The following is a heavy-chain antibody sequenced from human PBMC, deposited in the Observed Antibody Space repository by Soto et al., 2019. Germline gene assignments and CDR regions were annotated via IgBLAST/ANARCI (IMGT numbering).Heavy chain of an antibody. Sequence: SETLSLTCAVSGGSISSGGYSWSWTRQPPGKGLEWIGYIYHSGSTYYNPSLKSRVTISVDSSKNQFSLKLSSVTAADTAVYYCARGPFLAYCGGDCYTLYYYYYYGMDVWGQGTTVTVSS. CDR2: IYHSGST. CDR1: GGSISSGGYS. J-gene: IGHJ6*02. CDR3: ARGPFLAYCGGDCYTLYYYYYYGMDV. V-gene: IGHV4-30-2*01. D-gene: IGHD2-21*02.